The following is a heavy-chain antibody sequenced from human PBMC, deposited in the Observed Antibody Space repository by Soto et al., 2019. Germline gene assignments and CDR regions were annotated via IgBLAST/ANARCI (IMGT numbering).Heavy chain of an antibody. Sequence: SCAASGFTFSSHGMSWVRQAPGKGLEWVSSISGNGDGTYYADSVKGRFTISRDNSKNTLYLQMNNLRADDTAVYYCARGGPYDKTGFCSFDSWGQGSLVIVSS. CDR1: GFTFSSHG. D-gene: IGHD3-16*01. CDR3: ARGGPYDKTGFCSFDS. CDR2: ISGNGDGT. V-gene: IGHV3-23*01. J-gene: IGHJ4*02.